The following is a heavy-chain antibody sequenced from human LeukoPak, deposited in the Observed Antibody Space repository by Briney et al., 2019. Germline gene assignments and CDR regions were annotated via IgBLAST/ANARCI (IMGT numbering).Heavy chain of an antibody. CDR1: GFTFDDYS. J-gene: IGHJ4*02. CDR2: ISWNSGSI. D-gene: IGHD6-19*01. V-gene: IGHV3-9*01. CDR3: AGRRSSGWYAY. Sequence: GGSLRLSCAASGFTFDDYSMHWVRQAPWKGLEWVSGISWNSGSIGYADSVKGRFTISRDTSKNTVDLQMNSLRVEDTAVYYCAGRRSSGWYAYWGQGTLVTVSS.